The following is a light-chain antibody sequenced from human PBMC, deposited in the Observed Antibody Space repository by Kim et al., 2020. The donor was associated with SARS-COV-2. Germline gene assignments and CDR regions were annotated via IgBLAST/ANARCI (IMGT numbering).Light chain of an antibody. CDR3: QQYNSYSYT. J-gene: IGKJ2*01. CDR1: QSISRW. Sequence: SASGGDRVTITCRASQSISRWVAWYQQKTGKAPKLLIYDASSLESGVPSRFSGSGSGTEFSLTISSLQPDDFATYYCQQYNSYSYTFGQGTKLEI. CDR2: DAS. V-gene: IGKV1-5*01.